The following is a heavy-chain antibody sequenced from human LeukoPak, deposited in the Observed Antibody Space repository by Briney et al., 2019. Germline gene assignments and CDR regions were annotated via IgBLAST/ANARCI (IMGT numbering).Heavy chain of an antibody. V-gene: IGHV4-34*01. CDR3: ARGLRPYDYVWGSYRPLYFDY. CDR2: INHSGST. J-gene: IGHJ4*02. Sequence: PSETLSLTCAVYGGSFSGYYWSWIRQPPGKGLEGIGEINHSGSTNYNPSLKSRVTISVDTSKNQFSLRLSSVTAADTAVYYCARGLRPYDYVWGSYRPLYFDYWGQGTLVTVSS. D-gene: IGHD3-16*02. CDR1: GGSFSGYY.